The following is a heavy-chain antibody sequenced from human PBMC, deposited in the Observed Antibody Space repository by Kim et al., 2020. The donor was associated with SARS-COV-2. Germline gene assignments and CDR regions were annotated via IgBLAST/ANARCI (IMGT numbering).Heavy chain of an antibody. V-gene: IGHV4-34*01. CDR1: GGSFSGYY. D-gene: IGHD3-3*01. J-gene: IGHJ6*02. Sequence: SETLSLTCAVYGGSFSGYYWSWIRQPPGKGLEWIGEINHSGSTNYNPSLKSRVTISVDTSKNQFSLKLSSVTAADTAVYYCARVPSDDFWSGYSNNKRRLYGMDVWGQGTTVTVSS. CDR3: ARVPSDDFWSGYSNNKRRLYGMDV. CDR2: INHSGST.